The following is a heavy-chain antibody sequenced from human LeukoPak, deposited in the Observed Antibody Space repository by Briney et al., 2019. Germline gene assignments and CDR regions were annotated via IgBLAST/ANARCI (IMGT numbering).Heavy chain of an antibody. J-gene: IGHJ4*02. Sequence: PGRSLRLSCAASGFTFDDYAMHWVQQAPGKGLEWVSGISWNSGSIGYADSVKGRFTISRDNAKNSLYLQMNSLRAEDTALYYCAKEGYGDYGGVDYWGQGTLVTVSS. V-gene: IGHV3-9*01. CDR3: AKEGYGDYGGVDY. CDR2: ISWNSGSI. CDR1: GFTFDDYA. D-gene: IGHD4-17*01.